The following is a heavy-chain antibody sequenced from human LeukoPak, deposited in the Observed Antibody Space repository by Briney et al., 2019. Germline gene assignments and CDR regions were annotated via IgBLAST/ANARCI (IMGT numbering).Heavy chain of an antibody. J-gene: IGHJ6*02. CDR2: IIPILGIA. CDR1: GYTFTSYA. CDR3: ARGITMVRGVMDPYGIDV. Sequence: ASVKVSCKASGYTFTSYAISWVRQAPGQGLEWMGRIIPILGIANYAQKFQGRVTITADKSTSTAYMELSSLRSEDTAVYYCARGITMVRGVMDPYGIDVWGQGTTVTVSS. V-gene: IGHV1-69*04. D-gene: IGHD3-10*01.